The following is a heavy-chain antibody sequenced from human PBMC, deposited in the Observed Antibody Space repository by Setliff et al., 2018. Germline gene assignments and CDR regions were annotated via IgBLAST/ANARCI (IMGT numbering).Heavy chain of an antibody. V-gene: IGHV4-34*12. CDR1: GGSFSGYY. D-gene: IGHD6-19*01. J-gene: IGHJ6*03. Sequence: PSETLSLTCAVYGGSFSGYYWSWIRQPPGKRLEWIGEIIHSGSTNYNPSLKSRVTISMDTSKNQFSPKLNSVTAADMAVYYCAREQWLDPPGYYYMDVWAKGTTVTVSS. CDR2: IIHSGST. CDR3: AREQWLDPPGYYYMDV.